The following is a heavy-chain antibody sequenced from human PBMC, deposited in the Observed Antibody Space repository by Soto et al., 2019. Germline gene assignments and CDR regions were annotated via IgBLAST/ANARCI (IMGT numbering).Heavy chain of an antibody. CDR1: GFTFDDYA. D-gene: IGHD3-9*01. Sequence: GGSLRLSCAASGFTFDDYAMHWVRQAPGKGLEWVSGISWNSGSIGYADSVKGRFTISRDNAKNSLYLQMNSLRAEDTALYYCAKALAYDILTGYYFDYWGQGTLVTVSS. J-gene: IGHJ4*02. CDR3: AKALAYDILTGYYFDY. V-gene: IGHV3-9*01. CDR2: ISWNSGSI.